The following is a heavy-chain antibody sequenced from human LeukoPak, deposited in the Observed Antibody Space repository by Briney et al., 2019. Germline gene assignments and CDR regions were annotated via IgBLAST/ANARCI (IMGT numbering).Heavy chain of an antibody. CDR3: AELGITMIGGV. Sequence: GGSLRLSCAASGFTFSNYGMSWVRQAPGKGLEWVAYISTSGSSAYYTDSVQGRFTISRDNAKNSLYLQMNSLRAEDTAVYYCAELGITMIGGVWGKGTTVTISS. J-gene: IGHJ6*04. CDR2: ISTSGSSA. V-gene: IGHV3-48*04. D-gene: IGHD3-10*02. CDR1: GFTFSNYG.